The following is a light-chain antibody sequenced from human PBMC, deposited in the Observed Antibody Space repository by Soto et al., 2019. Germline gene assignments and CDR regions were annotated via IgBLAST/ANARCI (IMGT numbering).Light chain of an antibody. J-gene: IGKJ4*01. CDR2: DAS. V-gene: IGKV3-15*01. CDR1: QSINSN. CDR3: QQYNKWPPLT. Sequence: EIVLTQSPGTLSLSPGERATLSCRASQSINSNLAWYQQKPGQAPRLLIYDASTRATGIAARFSGSGSGTDFTLTISSLQSEDFAVYYCQQYNKWPPLTFGGGTKVDIK.